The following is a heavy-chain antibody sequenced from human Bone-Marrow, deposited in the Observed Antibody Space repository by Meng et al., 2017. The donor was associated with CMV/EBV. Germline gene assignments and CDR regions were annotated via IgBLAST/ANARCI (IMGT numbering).Heavy chain of an antibody. CDR1: GFTFSSYS. Sequence: GESLKISCAASGFTFSSYSMNWVRQAPGKGLEWVSSISSSSSYIYYADSVKGRFTISRDNAKNSLYLQMNSLRAEDTAVYYCASRYYDFWSGEYYYGMDVWGQGTTVTVYS. V-gene: IGHV3-21*01. CDR3: ASRYYDFWSGEYYYGMDV. D-gene: IGHD3-3*01. J-gene: IGHJ6*02. CDR2: ISSSSSYI.